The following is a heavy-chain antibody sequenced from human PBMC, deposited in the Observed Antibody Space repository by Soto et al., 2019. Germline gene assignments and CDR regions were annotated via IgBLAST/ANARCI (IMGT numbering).Heavy chain of an antibody. CDR1: GFIFRTYS. CDR3: ARVTQQLATNWFDP. V-gene: IGHV3-48*04. Sequence: GGSLRLSYAASGFIFRTYSMNWVRQSPGKGLEWVSYISESSRTIFYADSVRGRFTVSRGNAKNSLYLQMNSLRAEDTAVYYCARVTQQLATNWFDPWGQGTLVTVSS. J-gene: IGHJ5*02. CDR2: ISESSRTI. D-gene: IGHD6-13*01.